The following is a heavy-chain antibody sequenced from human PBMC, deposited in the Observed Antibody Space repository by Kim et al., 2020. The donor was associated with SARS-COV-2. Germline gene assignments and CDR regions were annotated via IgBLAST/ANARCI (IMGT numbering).Heavy chain of an antibody. V-gene: IGHV4-39*01. D-gene: IGHD3-9*01. J-gene: IGHJ3*02. CDR3: ARRYTHYDILTGYFEGPYAFDI. CDR2: IYYSGST. Sequence: SETLSLTCTVSGGSISSSSYYWGWIRQPPGKGLDWIGSIYYSGSTYYNPSLKSRVTISVDTSKNQFSLKLSSVTAADTAVYYCARRYTHYDILTGYFEGPYAFDIWGQGTMVTVSS. CDR1: GGSISSSSYY.